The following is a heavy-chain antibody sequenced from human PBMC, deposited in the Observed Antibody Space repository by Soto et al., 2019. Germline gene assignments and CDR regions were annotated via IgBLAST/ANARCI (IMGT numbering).Heavy chain of an antibody. V-gene: IGHV4-34*01. Sequence: PSETLSLTCAVYGGSFSGYYWSWIRQPPGKGLEWIGEINHSGSTNYNPSLKSRVTISVDTSKHHFSLKLSSVTAADTAVYYCARGGSGYYYENYFDYWGQGTLVTVSS. D-gene: IGHD3-22*01. CDR1: GGSFSGYY. J-gene: IGHJ4*02. CDR2: INHSGST. CDR3: ARGGSGYYYENYFDY.